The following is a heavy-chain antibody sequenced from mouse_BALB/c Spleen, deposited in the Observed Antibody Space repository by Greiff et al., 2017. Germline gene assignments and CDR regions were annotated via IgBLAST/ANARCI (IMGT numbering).Heavy chain of an antibody. CDR2: INPGSGGT. CDR3: ARTTFGNYDY. Sequence: QVQLQQSGAELVRPGTSVKVSCKASGYAFTNYLIEWVKQRPGQGLEWIGVINPGSGGTNYNEKFKGKATLTADKSSSTAYMQLSSLTSDDSAVYFCARTTFGNYDYWGQGTTLTVSS. V-gene: IGHV1-54*01. CDR1: GYAFTNYL. J-gene: IGHJ2*01. D-gene: IGHD2-1*01.